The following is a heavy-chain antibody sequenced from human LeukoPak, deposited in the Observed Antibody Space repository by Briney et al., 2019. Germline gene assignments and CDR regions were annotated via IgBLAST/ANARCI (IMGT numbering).Heavy chain of an antibody. J-gene: IGHJ4*02. CDR3: AKDGSDIVGYIAAAGLFDY. CDR1: AFTFSDYW. Sequence: GGSLRLSCAASAFTFSDYWMTWVRQAPGKGLERVANIKEDGSEKYYVDSVKGRFTISRDNAKNSLYLQMSSLRDDDTAVYYCAKDGSDIVGYIAAAGLFDYWGQGTLVTVSS. V-gene: IGHV3-7*01. CDR2: IKEDGSEK. D-gene: IGHD6-13*01.